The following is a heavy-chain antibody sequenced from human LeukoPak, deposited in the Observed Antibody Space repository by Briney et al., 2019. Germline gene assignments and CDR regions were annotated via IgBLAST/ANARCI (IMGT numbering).Heavy chain of an antibody. J-gene: IGHJ4*02. CDR1: GGSISSGDYY. CDR3: ARETYYYDSSGYSPDY. CDR2: ISYSGGT. D-gene: IGHD3-22*01. V-gene: IGHV4-30-4*01. Sequence: SETLSLTCTVSGGSISSGDYYWSWIRQPPGKGLEWIGYISYSGGTYYNPSLKSRLTTSVDTSKNQFSLKLTSVTAADTAVYYCARETYYYDSSGYSPDYWGQGTLVTVSS.